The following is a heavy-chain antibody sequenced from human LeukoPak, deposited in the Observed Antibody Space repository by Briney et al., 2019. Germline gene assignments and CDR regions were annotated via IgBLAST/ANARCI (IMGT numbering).Heavy chain of an antibody. CDR3: ARTRAAAGYSSFWFDP. J-gene: IGHJ5*02. CDR2: ISYDGSNK. D-gene: IGHD6-13*01. V-gene: IGHV3-30*03. Sequence: GGSLRLSCEASGFTFSSYGMHWVRQAPGKGLEWVAVISYDGSNKYYADSVKGRFTISRDNSKNTLYLQMNSLSTEDTAVYYCARTRAAAGYSSFWFDPWGQGTLVTVSS. CDR1: GFTFSSYG.